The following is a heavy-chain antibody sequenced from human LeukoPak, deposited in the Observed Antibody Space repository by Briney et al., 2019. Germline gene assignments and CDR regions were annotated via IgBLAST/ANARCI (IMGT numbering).Heavy chain of an antibody. J-gene: IGHJ4*02. CDR2: ISSSGSYI. Sequence: GGSLRLSCAASAFTFSSYSMNWVRQAPGKGLEWVSSISSSGSYIYYADSVKGRFTISRDNAKNSLYLQMNSLRAEDTAVYYCGRGSGVHVWSSLDYWGQGTLVTVSS. CDR3: GRGSGVHVWSSLDY. CDR1: AFTFSSYS. D-gene: IGHD3-10*01. V-gene: IGHV3-21*01.